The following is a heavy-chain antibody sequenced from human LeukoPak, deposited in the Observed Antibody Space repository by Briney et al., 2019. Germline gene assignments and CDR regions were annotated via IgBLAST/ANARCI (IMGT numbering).Heavy chain of an antibody. J-gene: IGHJ4*02. CDR1: GFTFSTYW. V-gene: IGHV3-7*01. D-gene: IGHD1-26*01. Sequence: PGGSLRLSCAASGFTFSTYWMSWVRQAPGKGLEWVANIKQDRSEKYYVDSVKGRFTISRDNSKNTLYLQMNSLRAEDTAVYYCAREWELLLDYFDYWGQGTLVTVSS. CDR3: AREWELLLDYFDY. CDR2: IKQDRSEK.